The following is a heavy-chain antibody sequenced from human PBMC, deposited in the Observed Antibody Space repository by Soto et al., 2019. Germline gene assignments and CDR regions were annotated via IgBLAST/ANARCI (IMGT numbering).Heavy chain of an antibody. D-gene: IGHD6-19*01. J-gene: IGHJ4*02. CDR1: GFTFSNAW. CDR3: TCRKDSSGYFDY. V-gene: IGHV3-15*01. CDR2: IKSKTDGGTT. Sequence: GGSLRLSCAASGFTFSNAWMSWVRQAPGKGLEWVGRIKSKTDGGTTDYAGPVKGRFTISRDDSKNTLYLQMNSLKTEDTAVYYCTCRKDSSGYFDYWGQGTLVTVSS.